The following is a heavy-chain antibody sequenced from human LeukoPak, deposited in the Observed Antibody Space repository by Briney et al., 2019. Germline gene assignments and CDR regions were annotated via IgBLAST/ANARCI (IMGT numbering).Heavy chain of an antibody. J-gene: IGHJ5*02. V-gene: IGHV3-74*01. CDR2: INTDGRTT. Sequence: GGSLRLSCAASGFTFSSYWMHWVRQSPGEGLVWVSHINTDGRTTTYADSVKGRLTISRDNAKNTLYLQMNSLRAEDTAVYYCARDLGATNWFDPWGQGTLVTVSS. D-gene: IGHD1-26*01. CDR1: GFTFSSYW. CDR3: ARDLGATNWFDP.